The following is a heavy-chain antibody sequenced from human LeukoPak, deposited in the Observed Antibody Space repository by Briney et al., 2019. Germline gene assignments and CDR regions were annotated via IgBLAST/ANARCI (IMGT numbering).Heavy chain of an antibody. CDR2: INHSGST. CDR3: AREALLWFGEFNWFDP. CDR1: GGSFSGYY. Sequence: PSETLSLTCAVYGGSFSGYYWSWIRQPPGKGLEWIGEINHSGSTNYSPSLKSRVTISVDTSKNQFSLKLSSVTAADTAVYYCAREALLWFGEFNWFDPWGQGTLVTVSS. V-gene: IGHV4-34*01. D-gene: IGHD3-10*01. J-gene: IGHJ5*02.